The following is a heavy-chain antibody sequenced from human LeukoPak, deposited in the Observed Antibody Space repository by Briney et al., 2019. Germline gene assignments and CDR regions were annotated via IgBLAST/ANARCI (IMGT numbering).Heavy chain of an antibody. CDR2: IYYTGTT. V-gene: IGHV4-59*01. Sequence: SETLSLTCTVSGGSISGYYWSWIRQPPGKGLEWIGCIYYTGTTKYNPSLKSRVTISVDTSKNQLSLKLTSVTAADTALYYCARNWNIYGDLNWFDPWGQGSLVTVPS. CDR3: ARNWNIYGDLNWFDP. CDR1: GGSISGYY. J-gene: IGHJ5*02. D-gene: IGHD4-17*01.